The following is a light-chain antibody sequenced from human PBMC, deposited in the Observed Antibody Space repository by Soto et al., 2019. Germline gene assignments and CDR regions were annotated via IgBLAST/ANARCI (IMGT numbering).Light chain of an antibody. CDR2: VAS. V-gene: IGKV3-15*01. CDR3: QQYNNWPLT. J-gene: IGKJ4*01. CDR1: QSVSSD. Sequence: ETVMTQSPVIVSVSPGERATLSCRASQSVSSDLAWYQQKPGQAPRLLIYVASTRATGIPARFSGSGSGTEFTLTISSLQSEDFAIYYCQQYNNWPLTFGGGTKVEIK.